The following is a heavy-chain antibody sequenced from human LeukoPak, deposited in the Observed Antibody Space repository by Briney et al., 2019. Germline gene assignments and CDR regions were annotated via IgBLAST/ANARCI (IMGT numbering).Heavy chain of an antibody. CDR1: GGSISSYY. CDR3: ARALEDSSGYYYRWFDP. D-gene: IGHD3-22*01. J-gene: IGHJ5*02. CDR2: IYYSGST. Sequence: KPPETLSLTCTVSGGSISSYYWSWIRQPPGKGLEWIGYIYYSGSTNYNPSLKSRVTISVDTSKNQFSLKLSSVTAADTAVYYCARALEDSSGYYYRWFDPWGQGTLVTVSS. V-gene: IGHV4-59*01.